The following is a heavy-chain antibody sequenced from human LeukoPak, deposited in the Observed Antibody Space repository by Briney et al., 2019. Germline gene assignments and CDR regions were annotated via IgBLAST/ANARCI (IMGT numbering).Heavy chain of an antibody. CDR1: GYSFTSYW. Sequence: GESLKISCKGSGYSFTSYWIGWVRQMPGKGLEWMGIIYPGDSDTRYSPSFQGQVTMSADKSISTAYLQWSSLKASDTAMYYCASTTVTGPDPGYFDYWGQGTLVTVSS. J-gene: IGHJ4*02. CDR3: ASTTVTGPDPGYFDY. D-gene: IGHD6-19*01. V-gene: IGHV5-51*01. CDR2: IYPGDSDT.